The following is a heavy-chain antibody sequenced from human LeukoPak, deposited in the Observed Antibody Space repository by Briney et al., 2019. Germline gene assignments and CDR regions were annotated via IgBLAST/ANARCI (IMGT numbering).Heavy chain of an antibody. D-gene: IGHD6-19*01. CDR1: GDSVSSNSAA. Sequence: SQTLSLTCAISGDSVSSNSAAWHWIRQSPSRGLEWLGRTYYRSKWYNYYAVSMNSRITINADTSKNQFSLQLNSVTPDDTAVYYCAREPTLAGWLDYWGQGTLVTVSS. CDR2: TYYRSKWYN. J-gene: IGHJ4*02. V-gene: IGHV6-1*01. CDR3: AREPTLAGWLDY.